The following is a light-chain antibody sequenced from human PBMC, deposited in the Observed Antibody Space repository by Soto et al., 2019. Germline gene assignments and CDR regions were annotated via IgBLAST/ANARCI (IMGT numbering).Light chain of an antibody. Sequence: DIQMTQSPSSLSASVGDRVTITCRASQSISNFLNWYQQKPGEAPKLLIHTTSSLQSGVPSRFSGSGSGTDFTLTISGLQPDDFAIYYCQQSYSSPRTFGQGTKVDIK. CDR3: QQSYSSPRT. CDR1: QSISNF. J-gene: IGKJ1*01. V-gene: IGKV1-39*01. CDR2: TTS.